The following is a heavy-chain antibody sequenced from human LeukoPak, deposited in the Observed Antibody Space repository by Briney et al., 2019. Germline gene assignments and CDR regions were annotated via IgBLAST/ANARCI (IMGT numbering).Heavy chain of an antibody. J-gene: IGHJ6*02. V-gene: IGHV3-21*06. CDR3: ARDGSRWSGDV. CDR1: GFTFSVRG. CDR2: IPSSGNDI. D-gene: IGHD6-19*01. Sequence: GGSLRLSCTASGFTFSVRGMTWVRQAPGKGLEWLSTIPSSGNDIYYSNSLKGRFTSSRDNAKNSVYLQMNSLTADNTAVYYCARDGSRWSGDVWGQGTTVTVSS.